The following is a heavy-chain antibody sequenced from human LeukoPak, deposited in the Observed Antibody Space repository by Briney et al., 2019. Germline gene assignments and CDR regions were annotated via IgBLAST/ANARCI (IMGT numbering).Heavy chain of an antibody. CDR3: ARQYLPGYYYYMDV. D-gene: IGHD2-2*01. V-gene: IGHV4-38-2*02. Sequence: SETLSLTCTVSGYSITSAYYWGWIRQPPGKGLEWIGSFFLKGSTYYNPSLKSRVTISVDTSKNQFSLKLSSVTAADTAVYYCARQYLPGYYYYMDVWGKGTTVTISS. CDR2: FFLKGST. J-gene: IGHJ6*03. CDR1: GYSITSAYY.